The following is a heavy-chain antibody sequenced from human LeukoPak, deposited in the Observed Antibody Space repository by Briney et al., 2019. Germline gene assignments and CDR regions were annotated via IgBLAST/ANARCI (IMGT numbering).Heavy chain of an antibody. J-gene: IGHJ4*02. CDR3: MKLPTMIIVIDTDFEY. V-gene: IGHV3-23*01. CDR1: GFTFRHYD. D-gene: IGHD2-21*01. CDR2: INTSGGST. Sequence: GETLRLFCVASGFTFRHYDMSWVRQAPGKGLEWVSSINTSGGSTYYADSLQGRFTISRDNSKNTLHLQMNNVRAEDTALYYCMKLPTMIIVIDTDFEYWGQGAQVTVSS.